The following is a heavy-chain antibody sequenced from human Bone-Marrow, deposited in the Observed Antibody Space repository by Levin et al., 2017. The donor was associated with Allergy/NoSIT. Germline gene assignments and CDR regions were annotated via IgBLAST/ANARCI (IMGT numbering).Heavy chain of an antibody. V-gene: IGHV3-48*03. Sequence: GGSLRLSCAASGFTFSTYEMTWVRQAPGKGLEWVSYISGGTSIYYADSVKGRFTISRDNAKNLMYLQMNSLRAEDTAVYYCTRVRASAPNDYWGQGTMVTVSS. D-gene: IGHD4-11*01. J-gene: IGHJ3*01. CDR1: GFTFSTYE. CDR3: TRVRASAPNDY. CDR2: ISGGTSI.